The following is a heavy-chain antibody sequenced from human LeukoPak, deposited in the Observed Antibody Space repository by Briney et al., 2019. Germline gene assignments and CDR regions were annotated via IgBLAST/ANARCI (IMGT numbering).Heavy chain of an antibody. J-gene: IGHJ4*02. D-gene: IGHD4-17*01. V-gene: IGHV4-39*01. Sequence: SETLSLTCTVSGASTYSSDHYWAWIRHPPGKGLEFIGNISYSGRTNSNPSLKSRVTISVDTSKNRFSLRLSSVTAADTAVYYCASQGAGTVITDYWGQGILVTVSS. CDR1: GASTYSSDHY. CDR2: ISYSGRT. CDR3: ASQGAGTVITDY.